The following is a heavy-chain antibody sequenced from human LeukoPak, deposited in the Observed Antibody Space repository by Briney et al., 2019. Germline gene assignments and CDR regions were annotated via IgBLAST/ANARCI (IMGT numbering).Heavy chain of an antibody. Sequence: GGSLRLSCSASGFTFSDYDMNWVRQAPGKGLEWVSSISGLSTHIYYGDSVKGRFSISRDNAKNSVYLQMNSLGVEDTAIYYCGRAFPPLRTSSAGDSWGQGILVTVSS. D-gene: IGHD6-25*01. CDR3: GRAFPPLRTSSAGDS. J-gene: IGHJ5*01. CDR2: ISGLSTHI. CDR1: GFTFSDYD. V-gene: IGHV3-69-1*02.